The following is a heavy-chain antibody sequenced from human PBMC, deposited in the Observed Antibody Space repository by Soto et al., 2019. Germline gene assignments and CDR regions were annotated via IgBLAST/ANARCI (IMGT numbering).Heavy chain of an antibody. CDR3: ARASRLCRCGSCLYYYYYGLDV. J-gene: IGHJ6*04. CDR2: IYYSGST. Sequence: SVIISLTCITSGCSICSFYWIWIRHTRLEVLEGFGDIYYSGSTNYNPSLKSRVTISVDTSKNQFSLKLSSVTAADPAVYYCARASRLCRCGSCLYYYYYGLDVWGEGITDTVSS. CDR1: GCSICSFY. D-gene: IGHD2-15*01. V-gene: IGHV4-59*01.